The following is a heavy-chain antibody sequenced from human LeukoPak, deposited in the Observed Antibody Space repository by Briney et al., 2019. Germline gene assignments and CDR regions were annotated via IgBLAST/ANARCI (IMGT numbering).Heavy chain of an antibody. CDR2: ISWDGGST. D-gene: IGHD3-10*01. Sequence: GGSLRLSCAASGFTFDDYAMHWVRQAPGKGLEWVSLISWDGGSTYYADSVKGRFTISRDNSKNSLYLQMNSLRAEDTALYYCAKEASSSPGGFDPWGKGTTVTISS. V-gene: IGHV3-43D*03. J-gene: IGHJ6*04. CDR1: GFTFDDYA. CDR3: AKEASSSPGGFDP.